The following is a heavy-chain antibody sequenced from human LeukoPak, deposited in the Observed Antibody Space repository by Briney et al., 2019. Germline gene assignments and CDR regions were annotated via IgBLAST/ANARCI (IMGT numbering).Heavy chain of an antibody. D-gene: IGHD3-3*01. J-gene: IGHJ6*02. CDR3: ASHDDFWSGYSGAYYYYGMDV. V-gene: IGHV1-2*06. CDR1: GYTFTGYY. Sequence: ASVKVSCKASGYTFTGYYMHWVRQAPGQGLEWMGRINPNSGGTNYARKFQGRVTMTRDTSISTAYMELSRLRSDDTAVYYCASHDDFWSGYSGAYYYYGMDVWGQGTTVTVSS. CDR2: INPNSGGT.